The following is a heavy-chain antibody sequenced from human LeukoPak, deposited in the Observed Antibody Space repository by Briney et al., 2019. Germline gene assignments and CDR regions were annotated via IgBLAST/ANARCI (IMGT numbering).Heavy chain of an antibody. CDR2: ISSSSSYI. D-gene: IGHD6-19*01. J-gene: IGHJ4*02. CDR3: ARLGLSSGWYEGFDY. Sequence: GGSLRLSCAASGFTFSSYSMNWVRQAPGKGLEWVSSISSSSSYIYYADSVKGRFTISRDNAKNSLYLQMNSLRAEDTAVYYCARLGLSSGWYEGFDYWGQGTLVTVSS. CDR1: GFTFSSYS. V-gene: IGHV3-21*01.